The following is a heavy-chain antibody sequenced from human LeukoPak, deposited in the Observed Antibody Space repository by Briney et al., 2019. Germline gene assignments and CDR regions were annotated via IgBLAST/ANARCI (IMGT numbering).Heavy chain of an antibody. CDR2: ISSSSSYI. CDR3: AGNRCSGGSCYPTDY. D-gene: IGHD2-15*01. Sequence: GGSLRLSCAASGFTFSSYSMNWVRQAPGKGLEWVSSISSSSSYIYYADSVKGRFTISRDNAKNSLYPQMNSLRAEDTAVYYCAGNRCSGGSCYPTDYWGQGTLVTVSS. V-gene: IGHV3-21*01. J-gene: IGHJ4*02. CDR1: GFTFSSYS.